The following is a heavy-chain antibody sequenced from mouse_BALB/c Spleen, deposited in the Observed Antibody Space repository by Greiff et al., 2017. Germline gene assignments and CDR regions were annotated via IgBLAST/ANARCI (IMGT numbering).Heavy chain of an antibody. CDR1: GFTFSSFG. CDR2: ISSGSSTI. V-gene: IGHV5-17*02. J-gene: IGHJ1*01. CDR3: ARRTTAPYWYFDV. D-gene: IGHD1-2*01. Sequence: EVKLVESGGGLVQPGGSRKLSCAASGFTFSSFGMHWVRQAPEKGLEWVAYISSGSSTIYYADTVKGRFTISRDNPKNTLFLQMTSLRSEDTAMYYCARRTTAPYWYFDVWGAGTTVTVSS.